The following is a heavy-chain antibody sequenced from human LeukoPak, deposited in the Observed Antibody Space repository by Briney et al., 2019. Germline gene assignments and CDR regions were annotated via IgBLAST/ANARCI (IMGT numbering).Heavy chain of an antibody. CDR2: IYYSGST. D-gene: IGHD5-12*01. J-gene: IGHJ4*02. Sequence: SETLSLTCTVSGGSISSYYWSWIRQPPGKGLEWIGYIYYSGSTNYNPSLKSRVTISVDTSKNQFSLKLSSVTAADSAVYYCARSPTYGGYPANFDYWGQGTLVTVSS. CDR1: GGSISSYY. CDR3: ARSPTYGGYPANFDY. V-gene: IGHV4-59*01.